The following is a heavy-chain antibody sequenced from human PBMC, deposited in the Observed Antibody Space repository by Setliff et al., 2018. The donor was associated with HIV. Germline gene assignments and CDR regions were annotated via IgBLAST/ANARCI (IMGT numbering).Heavy chain of an antibody. Sequence: GGSLRLSCAASGLTFSNAWMSWVRQAPGKGLEWVGRIKSKTDGGTTDYAAPVKGRFTISRDDSKNTLYLQMNSLKTEDTAVYYCTTVNYYDSSGFYFDYWGQGTLVTVSS. CDR2: IKSKTDGGTT. V-gene: IGHV3-15*01. CDR3: TTVNYYDSSGFYFDY. J-gene: IGHJ4*02. D-gene: IGHD3-22*01. CDR1: GLTFSNAW.